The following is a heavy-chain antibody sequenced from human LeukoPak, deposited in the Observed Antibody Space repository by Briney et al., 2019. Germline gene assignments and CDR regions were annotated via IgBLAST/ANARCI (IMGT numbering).Heavy chain of an antibody. CDR2: IYYTGST. D-gene: IGHD3-10*01. CDR1: GGSISSSSYY. CDR3: ARGIGLLEIDY. Sequence: PSETLSLTCTVSGGSISSSSYYWGWIRQHPGKGLEWIGSIYYTGSTYYNPSLKSRVTISVDTSKNQFSLKMTSVSAADTAIYFCARGIGLLEIDYWGQGTLVTVSS. J-gene: IGHJ4*02. V-gene: IGHV4-39*07.